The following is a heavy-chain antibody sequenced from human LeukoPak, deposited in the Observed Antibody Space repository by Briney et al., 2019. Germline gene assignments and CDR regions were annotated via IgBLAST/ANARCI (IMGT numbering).Heavy chain of an antibody. CDR2: TYYRSKWYY. CDR3: ARDPVGGSTIFDY. V-gene: IGHV6-1*01. Sequence: SQTLSLTCAISGDSVSSNSATWNWIRQSPSRGLEWLGRTYYRSKWYYDYAVAVKSRISINPDTSKNQFSLQLSSVTPEDTAVYYCARDPVGGSTIFDYWGQGTLVTVSS. CDR1: GDSVSSNSAT. J-gene: IGHJ4*02. D-gene: IGHD1-26*01.